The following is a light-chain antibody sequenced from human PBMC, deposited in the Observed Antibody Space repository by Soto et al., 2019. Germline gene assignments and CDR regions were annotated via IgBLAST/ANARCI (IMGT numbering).Light chain of an antibody. CDR2: DVT. Sequence: QSVLTQPRSVSGSPGQSVTISCTGTSSDVGGYNYVSWYQQHPGTAPKLLIYDVTKRPSGVPDRCSGSKSGNTASLTISGLQAEDEADYYCCSYAGSYTYVVFGGGTQLTVL. J-gene: IGLJ2*01. V-gene: IGLV2-11*01. CDR3: CSYAGSYTYVV. CDR1: SSDVGGYNY.